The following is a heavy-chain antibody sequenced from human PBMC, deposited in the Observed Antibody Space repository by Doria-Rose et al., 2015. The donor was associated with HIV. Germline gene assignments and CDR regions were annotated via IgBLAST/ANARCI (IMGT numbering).Heavy chain of an antibody. CDR3: ARIKSSRWYHKYYFDF. Sequence: QITLKESGPVLVKPTETLTLTCTVSGVSLSSPGMGVSWIRQPPGKAPEWLANIFSDDERAYKTSLKSRLTISRGASKSQVVLTMTDMGPADTATYYCARIKSSRWYHKYYFDFWGQGTLVIVSA. CDR1: GVSLSSPGMG. D-gene: IGHD6-13*01. V-gene: IGHV2-26*01. CDR2: IFSDDER. J-gene: IGHJ4*02.